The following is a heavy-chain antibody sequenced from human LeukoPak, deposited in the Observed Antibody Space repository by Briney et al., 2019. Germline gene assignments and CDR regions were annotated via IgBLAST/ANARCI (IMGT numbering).Heavy chain of an antibody. CDR3: ARERWLQLDAFDI. Sequence: PGGSLRLSCAASGFTVSSNYMSWVRQAPGKGLEWVSVIYSDGRTYYADSVKGRFTISRDNSKNTLYLETNSLRAEDTAVYYCARERWLQLDAFDIWGQGTMVTVSS. V-gene: IGHV3-53*01. J-gene: IGHJ3*02. CDR1: GFTVSSNY. D-gene: IGHD5-24*01. CDR2: IYSDGRT.